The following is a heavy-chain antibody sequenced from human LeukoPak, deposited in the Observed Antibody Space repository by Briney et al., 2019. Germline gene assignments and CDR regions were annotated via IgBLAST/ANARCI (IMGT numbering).Heavy chain of an antibody. CDR2: ISGSGGST. Sequence: GGSLRLSCAASGFTFSSYAMSWVRQAPGKGLEWVSAISGSGGSTYYADSVKGRFTISRDNSKNTLYLQMDSLRAEDTAVYYCAKDAWVTGAPYYFDYWGQGTLVTVSS. V-gene: IGHV3-23*01. CDR3: AKDAWVTGAPYYFDY. D-gene: IGHD5-18*01. CDR1: GFTFSSYA. J-gene: IGHJ4*02.